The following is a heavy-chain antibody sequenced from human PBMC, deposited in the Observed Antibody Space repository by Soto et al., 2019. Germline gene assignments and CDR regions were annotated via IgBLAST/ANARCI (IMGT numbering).Heavy chain of an antibody. Sequence: GPSVKVSCKASGYTFTSYGISWVRQAPGQGLEWMGWISAYNGNTNYAQKLQGRVTMTTDTSTSTAYMELRSLRSDDTAVYYCARIAVPAAAYYFDYWGQGTLVTVSS. J-gene: IGHJ4*02. D-gene: IGHD2-2*01. V-gene: IGHV1-18*01. CDR2: ISAYNGNT. CDR1: GYTFTSYG. CDR3: ARIAVPAAAYYFDY.